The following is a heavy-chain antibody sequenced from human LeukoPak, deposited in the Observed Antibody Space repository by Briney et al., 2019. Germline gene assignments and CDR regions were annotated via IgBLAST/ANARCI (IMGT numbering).Heavy chain of an antibody. J-gene: IGHJ5*02. D-gene: IGHD3-10*01. CDR3: ARAYGSGSYSLNWFDP. CDR2: IYTSGST. Sequence: PSETLSLTCTVSGGSISSYYWSWIRQPAGKGLEWIGRIYTSGSTNYNPSLKSRVTMSVDTSKNQFSLKLSSVTAADTAVYYCARAYGSGSYSLNWFDPWGQGTLVTVSS. V-gene: IGHV4-4*07. CDR1: GGSISSYY.